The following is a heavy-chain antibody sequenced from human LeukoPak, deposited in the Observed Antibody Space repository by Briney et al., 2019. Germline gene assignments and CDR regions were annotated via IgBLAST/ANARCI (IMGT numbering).Heavy chain of an antibody. CDR3: ARAEFHYDILTGPFDY. J-gene: IGHJ4*02. CDR2: ISYDGSNK. D-gene: IGHD3-9*01. Sequence: PGGSLRLSCAASGFTFSSYAMHWVRQAPGKGLEWVAVISYDGSNKYYADSVKGRFTISRDNSKNTLYLQMNSLRAEDTAVYYCARAEFHYDILTGPFDYWGQGTLVTVSS. CDR1: GFTFSSYA. V-gene: IGHV3-30-3*01.